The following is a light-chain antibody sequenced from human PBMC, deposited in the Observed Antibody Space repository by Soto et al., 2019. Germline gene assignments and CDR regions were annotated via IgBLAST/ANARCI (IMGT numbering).Light chain of an antibody. CDR3: QQYNNWSQT. Sequence: EIVLTQSPATLSLSPGERATLSCSASQSVSSSYLAWYQQKPGKAPRLLIYGASSRATGIPARFSGSGSGTEFTLTISSLQSEDFAAYYCQQYNNWSQTFGQGTKVDIK. V-gene: IGKV3D-15*01. J-gene: IGKJ1*01. CDR1: QSVSSSY. CDR2: GAS.